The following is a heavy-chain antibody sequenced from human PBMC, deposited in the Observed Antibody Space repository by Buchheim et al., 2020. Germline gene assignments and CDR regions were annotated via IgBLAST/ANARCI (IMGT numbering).Heavy chain of an antibody. Sequence: QVQLVESGGGVVQPGRSLRLSCAASGFTFSSYGMHWVRQAPGKGLEWVAVIWYDGSNKYYADSVKGRFTISRDNSKNTLYLQMNSLRAEDTAVYYRARGLYGGNSGWYFDYWGQGTL. CDR2: IWYDGSNK. CDR1: GFTFSSYG. D-gene: IGHD4-23*01. V-gene: IGHV3-33*01. CDR3: ARGLYGGNSGWYFDY. J-gene: IGHJ4*02.